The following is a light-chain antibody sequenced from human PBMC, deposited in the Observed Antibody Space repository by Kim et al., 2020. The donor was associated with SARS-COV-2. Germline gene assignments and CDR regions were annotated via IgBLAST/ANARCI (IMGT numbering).Light chain of an antibody. CDR3: QQCHDSPPLT. CDR1: KYVSETR. CDR2: AAS. Sequence: SPGESSALLGWRAKYVSETRLDWYQQKPGRAPRLLIYAASSMHSGVPDRFSGRGSGTDFTLTISRLEPEDFAVYYCQQCHDSPPLTFGGGTKLEIK. J-gene: IGKJ4*01. V-gene: IGKV3-20*01.